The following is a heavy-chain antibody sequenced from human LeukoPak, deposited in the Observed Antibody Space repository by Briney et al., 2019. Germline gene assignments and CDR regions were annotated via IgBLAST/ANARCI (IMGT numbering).Heavy chain of an antibody. CDR3: ARDLGPRNPIAAAGMDY. V-gene: IGHV3-74*01. J-gene: IGHJ4*02. D-gene: IGHD6-13*01. Sequence: GGSLRLSCAASGFTFSSYWMYWVRQAPGKGLVWVSRINSDESSTSYADSVKGRFTISRDNAKNTLYLQMNSLRAEDTAVYYCARDLGPRNPIAAAGMDYWGQGTLVTVSS. CDR2: INSDESST. CDR1: GFTFSSYW.